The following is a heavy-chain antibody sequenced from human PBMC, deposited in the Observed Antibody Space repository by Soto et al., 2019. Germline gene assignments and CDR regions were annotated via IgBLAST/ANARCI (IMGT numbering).Heavy chain of an antibody. Sequence: GSLRLSCAASGFTFSSYSMNWVRQAPGKGLEWVSSISGSSSYIYYADSVKGRFTIYRDNAKHSLYLQMNSLRADDTAVYYCASPLIYFSSTSCANFDYWGQGNLVTVSS. V-gene: IGHV3-21*01. J-gene: IGHJ4*02. CDR2: ISGSSSYI. D-gene: IGHD2-2*01. CDR3: ASPLIYFSSTSCANFDY. CDR1: GFTFSSYS.